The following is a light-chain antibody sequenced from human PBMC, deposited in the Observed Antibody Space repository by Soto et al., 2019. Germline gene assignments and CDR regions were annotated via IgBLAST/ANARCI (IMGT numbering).Light chain of an antibody. J-gene: IGKJ2*01. CDR1: QPVSSTS. CDR2: GTS. CDR3: QQYDTSPYT. Sequence: EIVLTQSPGTLSLSPGERATFSCRASQPVSSTSLAWYQQKPGQAPRLLISGTSTRATGLPDRFSGSGSGADFTLTISRLEPDDFAVYFCQQYDTSPYTFGQGTKLEIK. V-gene: IGKV3-20*01.